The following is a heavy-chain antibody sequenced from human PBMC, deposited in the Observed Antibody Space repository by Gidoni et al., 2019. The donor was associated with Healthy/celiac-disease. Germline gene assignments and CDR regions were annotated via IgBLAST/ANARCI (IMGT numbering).Heavy chain of an antibody. D-gene: IGHD5-12*01. J-gene: IGHJ4*02. CDR1: GGSFSGYY. CDR2: INHSGST. CDR3: ARTALWWLRLDY. V-gene: IGHV4-34*01. Sequence: QVQLQQWGAGLLKPSETLSLTCAVYGGSFSGYYWSWIRQPPGKGLEWIGEINHSGSTNYNPSLKSRVTISVDTSKNQFSLKLSSVTAADTAVYYCARTALWWLRLDYWGQGTLVTVSS.